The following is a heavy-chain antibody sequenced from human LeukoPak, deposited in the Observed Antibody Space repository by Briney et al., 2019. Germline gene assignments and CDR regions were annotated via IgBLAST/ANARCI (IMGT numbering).Heavy chain of an antibody. CDR2: ISGDGGST. CDR1: GFTFDDYA. CDR3: AKDIVGGGTEGDYYYYGMDV. V-gene: IGHV3-43*02. Sequence: PGGSLRLSCAASGFTFDDYAMHWVRQAQGKGLEWVSLISGDGGSTYYADSVKGRFTISRDNSKNSLYLQMNSLRTEDTALYYCAKDIVGGGTEGDYYYYGMDVWGQGTTVTVSS. D-gene: IGHD2-15*01. J-gene: IGHJ6*02.